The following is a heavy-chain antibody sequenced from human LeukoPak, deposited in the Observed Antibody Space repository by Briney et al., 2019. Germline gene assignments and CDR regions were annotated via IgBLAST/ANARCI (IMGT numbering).Heavy chain of an antibody. Sequence: GESLKISCKGSGYSFTNYLIGWVRQMPGKGLEWVGIIFPGDSDTRYSPSFQGQVTISADKSISTAYLEWSSLKASDTAMYYCARRYGNAAMGYWGQGTLVTVSS. CDR2: IFPGDSDT. CDR3: ARRYGNAAMGY. D-gene: IGHD2-15*01. J-gene: IGHJ4*02. CDR1: GYSFTNYL. V-gene: IGHV5-51*01.